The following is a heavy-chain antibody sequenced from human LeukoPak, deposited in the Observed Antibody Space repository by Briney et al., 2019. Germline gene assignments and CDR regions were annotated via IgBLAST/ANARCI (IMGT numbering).Heavy chain of an antibody. CDR3: ARDRGSYEHDY. CDR1: GGTFSSYA. CDR2: SIPIFGTA. V-gene: IGHV1-69*13. D-gene: IGHD1-26*01. Sequence: ASVKVSCKGSGGTFSSYAISWVRQAPGQGLEWMGGSIPIFGTANYAQKFQGRVTITPDESTSTAYMELSSLRSEDTAVYYCARDRGSYEHDYGGQGTLVTVSS. J-gene: IGHJ4*02.